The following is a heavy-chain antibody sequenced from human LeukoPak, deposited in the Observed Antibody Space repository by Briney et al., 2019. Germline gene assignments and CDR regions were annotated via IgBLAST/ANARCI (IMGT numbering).Heavy chain of an antibody. D-gene: IGHD5-18*01. Sequence: GGSLRLSCAASGFTFSSYGMHWVRHAPGEGLEWVSVILYDGSNKYYADSVKGRFTISRDNSKNTLYLQMNSLRAEDTAVYYCAKDRGGRGYSYGPDYWGQGTLVTVSS. J-gene: IGHJ4*02. CDR2: ILYDGSNK. V-gene: IGHV3-30*18. CDR3: AKDRGGRGYSYGPDY. CDR1: GFTFSSYG.